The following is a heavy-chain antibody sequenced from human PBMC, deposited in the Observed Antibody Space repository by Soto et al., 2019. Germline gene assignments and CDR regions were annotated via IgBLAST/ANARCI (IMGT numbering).Heavy chain of an antibody. D-gene: IGHD6-25*01. J-gene: IGHJ5*02. CDR3: ARVGSGWTRGGWLGP. V-gene: IGHV3-11*01. CDR1: GFSFSDYY. Sequence: QVQLVQSGGGLVKPGGSLTLSCAASGFSFSDYYMIWVRQAPGKGLEWLSYISDSGNTIYYADSVRARFTIFRDNAANSVYLQMPGLSDGDTAFYYCARVGSGWTRGGWLGPWGQGSLVTVSS. CDR2: ISDSGNTI.